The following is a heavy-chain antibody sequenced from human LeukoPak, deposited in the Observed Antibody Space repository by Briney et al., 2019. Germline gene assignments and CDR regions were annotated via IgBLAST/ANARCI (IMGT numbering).Heavy chain of an antibody. CDR1: GFTFRDYW. Sequence: GGSLRLSCEASGFTFRDYWMTWVRQAPGKGLEWVANVKQDGTEKFYVDSVKGRFTTSRDNGKTSLYLQMNSLRVEDTAIYYCARAGGTSWADYWGQGTLVTVSS. CDR3: ARAGGTSWADY. J-gene: IGHJ4*02. CDR2: VKQDGTEK. V-gene: IGHV3-7*01. D-gene: IGHD6-13*01.